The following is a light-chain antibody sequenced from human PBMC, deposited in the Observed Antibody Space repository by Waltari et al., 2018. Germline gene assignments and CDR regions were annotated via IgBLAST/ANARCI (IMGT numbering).Light chain of an antibody. CDR1: VLPKQY. CDR3: KSAHSGSTHLL. J-gene: IGLJ2*01. CDR2: KDT. Sequence: SYELTQPPSVSVSPGQTARIPCSGDVLPKQYAYWYQQKPGQAPVLIISKDTERVSGIPERFSGSTSGTTVTLTISGAQADDEADYYCKSAHSGSTHLLFGGGTKLTVL. V-gene: IGLV3-25*03.